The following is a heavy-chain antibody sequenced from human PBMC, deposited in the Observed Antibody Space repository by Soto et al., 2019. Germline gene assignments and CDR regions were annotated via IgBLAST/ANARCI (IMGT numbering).Heavy chain of an antibody. J-gene: IGHJ4*02. Sequence: VQLVESGGGVVQPGRSLRLSCAASGFTFSNAWMSWVRQAPGKGLEWVGRIKSKTDGGTRDYASPVKGRFTMSRDDSKNMLYLQMNSLKTEDTAVYYCTTDDPINRNWGQGTLVTVSS. V-gene: IGHV3-15*01. CDR3: TTDDPINRN. CDR2: IKSKTDGGTR. CDR1: GFTFSNAW.